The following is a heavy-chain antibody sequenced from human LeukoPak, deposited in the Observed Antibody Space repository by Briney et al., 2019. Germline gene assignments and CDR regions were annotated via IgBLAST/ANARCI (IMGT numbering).Heavy chain of an antibody. CDR2: IIPIFGTA. Sequence: ASVKVSCKASGGTFSSYAISWVRQAPGQGLEWMGGIIPIFGTANYAQKFQGRVTITTDESTSTAYMGLSSLRSEDTAVYYCASNSGSYLYYFDYWGQGTLVTVSS. CDR3: ASNSGSYLYYFDY. CDR1: GGTFSSYA. D-gene: IGHD3-10*01. V-gene: IGHV1-69*05. J-gene: IGHJ4*02.